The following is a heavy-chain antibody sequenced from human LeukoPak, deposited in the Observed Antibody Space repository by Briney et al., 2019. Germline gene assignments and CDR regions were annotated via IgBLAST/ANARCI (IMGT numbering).Heavy chain of an antibody. CDR3: AKAADNFDT. CDR1: GITLSSHG. D-gene: IGHD3-9*01. J-gene: IGHJ3*02. Sequence: GGSLRLSCEASGITLSSHGMHWVRQAPGKGLEWMAFIPFDGSRQYYADSVKGRFIISRDNSKQTLYLQINNLRAEDTAVYYCAKAADNFDTWGQGTMVTVSS. CDR2: IPFDGSRQ. V-gene: IGHV3-30*02.